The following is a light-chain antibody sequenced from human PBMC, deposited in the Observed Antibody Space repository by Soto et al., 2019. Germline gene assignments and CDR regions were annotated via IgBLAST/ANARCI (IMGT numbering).Light chain of an antibody. V-gene: IGLV2-14*01. CDR1: SSDVGGYNY. Sequence: QSVLTQPASVSGSLGQSITISCTGTSSDVGGYNYVSWYQQHPGKAPKLMIYDVSNRPSGVSNRFSGSKSGNTASLTISGFQAEDEADYYCSSYTSRTSLFVFGTGTKVTVL. CDR3: SSYTSRTSLFV. CDR2: DVS. J-gene: IGLJ1*01.